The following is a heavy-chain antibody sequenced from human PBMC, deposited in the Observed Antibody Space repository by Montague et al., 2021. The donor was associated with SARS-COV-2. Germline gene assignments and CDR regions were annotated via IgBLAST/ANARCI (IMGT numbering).Heavy chain of an antibody. Sequence: WYNEYAESVKGRITINPDTPKNQFSLHLTSVTPEDTAVYYCARHSYRTFDFWGQGTLVTVSS. D-gene: IGHD3-10*01. J-gene: IGHJ4*02. V-gene: IGHV6-1*01. CDR2: WYN. CDR3: ARHSYRTFDF.